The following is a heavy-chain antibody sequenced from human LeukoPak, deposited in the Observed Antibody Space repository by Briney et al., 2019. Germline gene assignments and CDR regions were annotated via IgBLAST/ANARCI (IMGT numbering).Heavy chain of an antibody. Sequence: ASVKVSCKASGYTFTSYGISWVRQAPGQGLEWMGWMNPNSGGTNYAQKFQGRVTMTRDTSISTAYMELSRLRSDDTAVYYCARGSGIAAAGTFYFDYWGQGTLVTVSS. J-gene: IGHJ4*02. D-gene: IGHD6-13*01. CDR3: ARGSGIAAAGTFYFDY. CDR2: MNPNSGGT. CDR1: GYTFTSYG. V-gene: IGHV1-2*02.